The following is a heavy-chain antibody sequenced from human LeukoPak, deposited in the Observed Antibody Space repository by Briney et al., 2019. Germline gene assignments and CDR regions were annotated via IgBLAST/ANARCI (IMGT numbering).Heavy chain of an antibody. D-gene: IGHD3-22*01. CDR2: ISGSGGST. J-gene: IGHJ4*02. CDR3: AKEGDMYYYDSSGTYYFDY. V-gene: IGHV3-23*01. Sequence: GGSLRLSCAASGFTFSSYGMSWVRQAPGKGLEWVSAISGSGGSTYYADSVKGRFTISRDNSKNTLYLQMNSLRAEDTAVYYCAKEGDMYYYDSSGTYYFDYWGQGTLVTVSS. CDR1: GFTFSSYG.